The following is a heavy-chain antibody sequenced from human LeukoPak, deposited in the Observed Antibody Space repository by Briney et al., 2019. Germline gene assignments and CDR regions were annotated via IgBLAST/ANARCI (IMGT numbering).Heavy chain of an antibody. Sequence: SETLSLTCAVYGGSFTKHQWSWIRQPPGKGLEWIGAINDGGSTNYNPSLKSRVTISVDTSKNQFSLKVTSVTAADTAVYYCARDLYSGTYFPDYWGQGTLVTVSS. D-gene: IGHD1-26*01. CDR2: INDGGST. J-gene: IGHJ4*02. V-gene: IGHV4-34*01. CDR3: ARDLYSGTYFPDY. CDR1: GGSFTKHQ.